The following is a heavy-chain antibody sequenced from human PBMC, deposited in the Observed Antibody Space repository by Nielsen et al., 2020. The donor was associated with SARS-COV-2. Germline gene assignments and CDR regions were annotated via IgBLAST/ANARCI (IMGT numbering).Heavy chain of an antibody. CDR2: IIPIFGTA. D-gene: IGHD1-26*01. CDR1: GGTFSSYA. J-gene: IGHJ3*02. Sequence: SVKVSCKASGGTFSSYAISWVRQAPGQGLEWMGGIIPIFGTANYAQKFQGRVTITADESTSTAYMELSSLRSEDTAVYYCARLVGAGADDAFDIWGQGTMVTVSS. V-gene: IGHV1-69*13. CDR3: ARLVGAGADDAFDI.